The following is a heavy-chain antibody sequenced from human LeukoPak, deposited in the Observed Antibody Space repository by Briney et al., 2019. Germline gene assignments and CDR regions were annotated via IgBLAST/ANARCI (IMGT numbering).Heavy chain of an antibody. CDR2: IREDGTEK. J-gene: IGHJ4*02. D-gene: IGHD6-19*01. V-gene: IGHV3-7*01. Sequence: GGSLRLSCTASGFTFSGAWMTWVRQAPGKGLEWVANIREDGTEKNYVDSVKGRFTISRDNAKNSLYLQMNSLRAEDTAVYYCARDPVAVAGTRDPFGYWGQGTLVTVSS. CDR1: GFTFSGAW. CDR3: ARDPVAVAGTRDPFGY.